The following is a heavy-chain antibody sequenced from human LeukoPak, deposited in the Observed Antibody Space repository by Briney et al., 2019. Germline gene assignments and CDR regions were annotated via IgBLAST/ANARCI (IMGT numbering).Heavy chain of an antibody. CDR3: ARATAGTGYYFDY. V-gene: IGHV4-59*01. J-gene: IGHJ4*02. CDR1: GGSIRSYY. CDR2: IHYSGST. Sequence: SETLSLTCTVSGGSIRSYYWSWIRQPPGKGLEWLGYIHYSGSTNYNPSLKSRVTISVDTSKNQFSLKLSSVTAADTALYYCARATAGTGYYFDYWGQGTLVTVS. D-gene: IGHD6-13*01.